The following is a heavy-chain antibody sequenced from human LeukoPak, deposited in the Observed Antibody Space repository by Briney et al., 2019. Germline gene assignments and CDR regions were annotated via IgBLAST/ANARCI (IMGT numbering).Heavy chain of an antibody. D-gene: IGHD4-17*01. CDR3: ARGGSTVRALSSFDC. J-gene: IGHJ4*02. V-gene: IGHV4-59*01. CDR2: IYYSGTT. CDR1: GCSISSYY. Sequence: TSETLSLTCNASGCSISSYYWSWIRQSPGEGLQWIAYIYYSGTTNYNPSLESRVTISVDTSNIQFSLKLTSVTAADTAVYYCARGGSTVRALSSFDCWGQGTLATVSS.